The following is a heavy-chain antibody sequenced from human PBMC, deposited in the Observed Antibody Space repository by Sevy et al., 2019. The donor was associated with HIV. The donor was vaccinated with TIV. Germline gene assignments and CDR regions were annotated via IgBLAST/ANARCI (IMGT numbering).Heavy chain of an antibody. CDR2: GYYNGHP. V-gene: IGHV4-39*02. D-gene: IGHD6-13*01. CDR3: AREAGGYDYDYGMDV. CDR1: GDTIVSSGHY. J-gene: IGHJ6*02. Sequence: SETLSLTCTISGDTIVSSGHYWGWIRQTPGKGLEWIGGGYYNGHPYSNPSLKSRLTISIDTSKNQFSLNLNSVTAADTGIYFCAREAGGYDYDYGMDVWGQGTTVTVSS.